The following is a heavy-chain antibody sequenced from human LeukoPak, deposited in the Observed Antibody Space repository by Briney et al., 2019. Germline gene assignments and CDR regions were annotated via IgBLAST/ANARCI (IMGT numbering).Heavy chain of an antibody. V-gene: IGHV3-7*05. CDR1: GFTFSSYW. CDR3: ARWDYGDYV. J-gene: IGHJ4*02. Sequence: GGSLRLSCAASGFTFSSYWMSWVRQAPGEGLEWVANIRQDGSEKYYVDSVKGRFTISRDNAKNSLYLQMSSLRAEDTAVYYCARWDYGDYVWGQGTLVTVSS. D-gene: IGHD4-17*01. CDR2: IRQDGSEK.